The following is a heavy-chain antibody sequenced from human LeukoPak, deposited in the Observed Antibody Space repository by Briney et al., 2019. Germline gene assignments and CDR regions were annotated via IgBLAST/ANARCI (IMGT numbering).Heavy chain of an antibody. CDR1: GFTFSSYA. D-gene: IGHD3-22*01. J-gene: IGHJ4*02. Sequence: GGSLRLSCAAFGFTFSSYAMSWVRQAPGKGLEWVSAISGSGGSTYYADSVEGRFTISRDNSKSTLYLQMNSLRAEDTAVYYCAKRGGSGYYEGYYFDYWGQGTLVTVSS. V-gene: IGHV3-23*01. CDR2: ISGSGGST. CDR3: AKRGGSGYYEGYYFDY.